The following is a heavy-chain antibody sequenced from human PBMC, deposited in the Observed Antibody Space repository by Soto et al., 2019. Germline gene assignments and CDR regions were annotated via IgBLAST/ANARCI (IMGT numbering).Heavy chain of an antibody. J-gene: IGHJ6*02. V-gene: IGHV4-59*08. CDR2: IYYSGST. D-gene: IGHD5-12*01. Sequence: QVQLQESGPGLVKPSETLSLTCTVSGGSISSYYWSWIRQPPGKGLEWIGYIYYSGSTNYNPSLKSRVTISVDTSKNQFSLKLSSVTAADTAVYYCARRYSGYDGRMDVWGQGTTVTVSS. CDR3: ARRYSGYDGRMDV. CDR1: GGSISSYY.